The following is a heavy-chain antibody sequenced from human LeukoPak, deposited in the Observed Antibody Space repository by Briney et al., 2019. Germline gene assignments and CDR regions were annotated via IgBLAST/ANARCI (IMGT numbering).Heavy chain of an antibody. J-gene: IGHJ3*02. CDR1: GFTFSSYS. D-gene: IGHD4-17*01. CDR3: AREGTVTLGFAFDI. Sequence: GGSLRLSCAASGFTFSSYSMNWVRQAPGKGLEWVSSISSSSSYIYYADSVKGRFTISRDNAKNSLYLQMNSLRAEDTAVYYCAREGTVTLGFAFDIWGQGTMVTASS. CDR2: ISSSSSYI. V-gene: IGHV3-21*01.